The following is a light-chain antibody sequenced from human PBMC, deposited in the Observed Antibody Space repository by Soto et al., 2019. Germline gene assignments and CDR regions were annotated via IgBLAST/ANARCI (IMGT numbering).Light chain of an antibody. J-gene: IGKJ1*01. CDR2: GAS. CDR1: QSVSSN. V-gene: IGKV3-15*01. CDR3: QQYNNWPPWT. Sequence: EIVITQSPATLSVSPGERATLSCRASQSVSSNLAWYQQEPGQAPRLLIYGASTRATGIPARFSGSGSGTEFTLTISSLQSEDFAVYYCQQYNNWPPWTFGQGTKVDI.